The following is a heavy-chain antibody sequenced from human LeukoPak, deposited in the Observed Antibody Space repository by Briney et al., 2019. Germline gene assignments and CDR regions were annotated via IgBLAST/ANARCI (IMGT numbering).Heavy chain of an antibody. Sequence: SQTLSLTCTVSGGSISSGDYYWSWIRQPPGKGLEWIGYIYYSGSTYYNPSLKSRVTISVDTSKNQFSLKLSSVTAADTAVYYCAREGFGEGSGFDYWGQGTLVTVSS. CDR2: IYYSGST. D-gene: IGHD3-10*01. J-gene: IGHJ4*02. CDR3: AREGFGEGSGFDY. V-gene: IGHV4-30-4*01. CDR1: GGSISSGDYY.